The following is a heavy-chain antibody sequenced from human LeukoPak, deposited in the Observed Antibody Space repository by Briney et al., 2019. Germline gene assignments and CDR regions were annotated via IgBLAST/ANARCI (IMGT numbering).Heavy chain of an antibody. J-gene: IGHJ4*02. CDR1: GGSISSYY. V-gene: IGHV4-59*12. Sequence: SETLSLTCTVSGGSISSYYWSWIRQPPGKGLEWIGYIYYSGSTNYNPSLKSRVTISVDTSKNQFSLKLSSVTAADTAVYYCARDRIPLGDYWGQGTLVTVSS. CDR2: IYYSGST. CDR3: ARDRIPLGDY. D-gene: IGHD2-2*02.